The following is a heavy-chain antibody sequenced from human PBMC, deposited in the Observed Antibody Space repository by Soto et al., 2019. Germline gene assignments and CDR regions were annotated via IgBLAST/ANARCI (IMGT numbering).Heavy chain of an antibody. J-gene: IGHJ6*02. V-gene: IGHV1-2*04. CDR2: INPNSGGT. CDR3: ARDLPPLRTVAGTYYYYGMDV. CDR1: GYTFTGYY. Sequence: ASVKVSCKASGYTFTGYYMHWVRQAPGQGLEWMGWINPNSGGTNYAQKFQGWVTMTRDTSISTAYMELSRLRSDDTAVYYCARDLPPLRTVAGTYYYYGMDVWGQGTTVTVSS. D-gene: IGHD6-19*01.